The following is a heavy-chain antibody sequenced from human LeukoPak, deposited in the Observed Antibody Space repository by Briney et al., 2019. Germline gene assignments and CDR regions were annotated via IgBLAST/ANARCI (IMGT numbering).Heavy chain of an antibody. V-gene: IGHV1-2*02. CDR1: GYTFTGYY. D-gene: IGHD3-9*01. Sequence: ASVKVSCKASGYTFTGYYMHWVRQAPRQGLEWMGWINPNSGGTNYAQKFQGRVTMTRDTSISTACMELSRLRSDDTAVYYCARSLGRILTGYYNFRFDPWGQGTLVTVSS. CDR3: ARSLGRILTGYYNFRFDP. J-gene: IGHJ5*02. CDR2: INPNSGGT.